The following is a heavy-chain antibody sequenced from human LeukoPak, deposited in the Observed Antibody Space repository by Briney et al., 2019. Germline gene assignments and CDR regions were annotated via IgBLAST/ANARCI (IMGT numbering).Heavy chain of an antibody. D-gene: IGHD6-13*01. J-gene: IGHJ4*02. CDR1: GYTFTGYY. CDR2: INPSGGST. V-gene: IGHV1-46*01. CDR3: ARDLSIAAPGTDFDY. Sequence: ASVKVSCKASGYTFTGYYMHWVRQAPGQGLEWMGIINPSGGSTSYAQKFQGRVTMTRDTSISTAYMELSRLTSDDTAVYYCARDLSIAAPGTDFDYWGQGTLVTVSS.